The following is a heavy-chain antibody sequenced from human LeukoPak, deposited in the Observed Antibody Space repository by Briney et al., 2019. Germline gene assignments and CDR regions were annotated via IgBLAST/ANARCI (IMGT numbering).Heavy chain of an antibody. CDR3: AREILYYYHSGP. Sequence: GGSLRLSCTASRFYFSTYDMNWVRQVPGKGLEWVANIKQDGSEKYYVDSVKGRFTISRYNAKNSLYLQMNSLRAEDTAVYYCAREILYYYHSGPWGQGTLVTVSS. J-gene: IGHJ5*02. V-gene: IGHV3-7*01. CDR2: IKQDGSEK. D-gene: IGHD3-10*01. CDR1: RFYFSTYD.